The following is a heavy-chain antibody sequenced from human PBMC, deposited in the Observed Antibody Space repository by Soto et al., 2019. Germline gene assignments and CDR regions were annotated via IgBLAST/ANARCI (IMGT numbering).Heavy chain of an antibody. J-gene: IGHJ4*02. CDR1: GFTFSSYG. D-gene: IGHD3-10*01. V-gene: IGHV3-30*18. Sequence: QVQLVESGGGVVQPGRSLRLSCAASGFTFSSYGMHWVRQAPGEGLEWVAVISYDGSNKYYADSVKGRFTISRDNSKNTLYLQMNSRRPEDTAVYYCAKDLGIGGRGSWYYFDYWGQGTLVTVSS. CDR2: ISYDGSNK. CDR3: AKDLGIGGRGSWYYFDY.